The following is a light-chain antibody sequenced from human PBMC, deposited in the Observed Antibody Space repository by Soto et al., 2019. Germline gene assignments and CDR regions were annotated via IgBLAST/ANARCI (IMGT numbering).Light chain of an antibody. Sequence: QSVLTQPPSVSAAPGQTVTISCSGSSSNIGNNYVSWYQQLAGTAPRLLIYDNNKRPSGIPDRFSGSKSGTSATLGITGLQTGDEADYYCGTWDSSLSALFGGGTKLTVL. CDR2: DNN. J-gene: IGLJ2*01. V-gene: IGLV1-51*01. CDR3: GTWDSSLSAL. CDR1: SSNIGNNY.